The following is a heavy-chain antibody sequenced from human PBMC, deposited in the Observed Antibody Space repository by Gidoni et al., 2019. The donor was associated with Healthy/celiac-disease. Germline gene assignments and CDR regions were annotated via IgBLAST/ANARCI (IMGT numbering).Heavy chain of an antibody. Sequence: EVQLVESGGGLVQPGRSLGLSCTASGFTLGAYAMSWFRQAPGKGLEWVGFIRSKAYGGTTEYAASVKGRFTISRDDSKSIAYLQMNSLKTEDTAVYYCTRNGHYDFWSGPLGYYMDVWGKGTTVTVSS. CDR3: TRNGHYDFWSGPLGYYMDV. D-gene: IGHD3-3*01. J-gene: IGHJ6*03. V-gene: IGHV3-49*03. CDR1: GFTLGAYA. CDR2: IRSKAYGGTT.